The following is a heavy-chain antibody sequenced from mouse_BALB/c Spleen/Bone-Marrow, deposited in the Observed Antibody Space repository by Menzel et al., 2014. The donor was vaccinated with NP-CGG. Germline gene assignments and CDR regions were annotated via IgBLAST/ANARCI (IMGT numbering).Heavy chain of an antibody. CDR1: GYAFTNYL. D-gene: IGHD4-1*01. CDR2: INPGSGAT. J-gene: IGHJ4*01. Sequence: VQLQQSGADLVRPGASVKVSCKASGYAFTNYLIEWVKQRPGQGLEWIGVINPGSGATNYNEKFKGKATLTADKSSSTAYIQPSSLTSDDSAVYFCARKLGPSYAMDYWGQGTSVTVPS. CDR3: ARKLGPSYAMDY. V-gene: IGHV1-54*01.